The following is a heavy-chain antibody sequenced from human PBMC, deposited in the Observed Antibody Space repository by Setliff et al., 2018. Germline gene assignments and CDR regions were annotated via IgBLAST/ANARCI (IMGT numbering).Heavy chain of an antibody. J-gene: IGHJ4*02. CDR3: ASDSGSYMTNFDY. CDR2: ISSSSSYI. V-gene: IGHV3-21*01. Sequence: GGSLRLSCAASGFTFSSYSMNWVRQAPGKGLEWVSSISSSSSYIYYADSVKGRFTISRDNAKNSLYLQLNSLRAEDTAVYYCASDSGSYMTNFDYWGQGTLVTVSS. CDR1: GFTFSSYS. D-gene: IGHD1-26*01.